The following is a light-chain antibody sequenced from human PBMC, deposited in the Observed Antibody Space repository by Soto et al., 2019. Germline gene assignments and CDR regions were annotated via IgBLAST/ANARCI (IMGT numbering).Light chain of an antibody. CDR3: SSYSSANTVI. J-gene: IGLJ2*01. CDR1: SSDIGGYIY. CDR2: EVS. V-gene: IGLV2-14*01. Sequence: QSALTQPASVSASPGQSITISCTGTSSDIGGYIYVSWYQHHPGKAPRLMIYEVSSRPSGVSNRFSGSKSGNTASLIISGLQAEDEAQYYCSSYSSANTVIFGGGTKLTVL.